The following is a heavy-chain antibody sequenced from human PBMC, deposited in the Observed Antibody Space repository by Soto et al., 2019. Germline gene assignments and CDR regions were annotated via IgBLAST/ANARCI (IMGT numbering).Heavy chain of an antibody. CDR3: ARDPPVDCSGGSCYSSAFDY. CDR2: IYYSGST. V-gene: IGHV4-59*01. D-gene: IGHD2-15*01. J-gene: IGHJ4*02. Sequence: SETLSLTCTVSGGSISSYYWSWIRQPPGKGLEWIGYIYYSGSTNYNPSLKSRVTISVDTSKNQFSLKLSSVTAADTAVYYCARDPPVDCSGGSCYSSAFDYWGQGTLVTVSS. CDR1: GGSISSYY.